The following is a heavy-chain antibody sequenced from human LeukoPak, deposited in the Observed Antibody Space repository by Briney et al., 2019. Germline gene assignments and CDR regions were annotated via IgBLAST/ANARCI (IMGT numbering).Heavy chain of an antibody. CDR1: GFTFSSYG. CDR2: ISYDGSNK. D-gene: IGHD2-2*01. V-gene: IGHV3-30*18. CDR3: AKDFGCSSTSCYPYFDY. Sequence: PGRSLRLSCAAPGFTFSSYGMHWVRQAPGKGLEWVAVISYDGSNKYYADSVKGRFTISRDNSKNTLYLQMNSLRAEDTAVYYCAKDFGCSSTSCYPYFDYWGQGTLVTVSS. J-gene: IGHJ4*02.